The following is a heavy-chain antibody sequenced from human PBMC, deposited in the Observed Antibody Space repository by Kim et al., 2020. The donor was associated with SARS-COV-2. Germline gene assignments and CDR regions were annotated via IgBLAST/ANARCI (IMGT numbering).Heavy chain of an antibody. CDR2: VNNGGNA. D-gene: IGHD6-19*01. J-gene: IGHJ4*02. CDR1: GFTFSSRA. CDR3: AKDHPSSGWPAFDS. V-gene: IGHV3-23*01. Sequence: GGSLRLSCAASGFTFSSRAMSWVRQAPGKGPEWVASVNNGGNAYYADSVKCRFTVSRDITRDTLYLQMNSLRAEDTALYFCAKDHPSSGWPAFDSGGQGTLVTVSS.